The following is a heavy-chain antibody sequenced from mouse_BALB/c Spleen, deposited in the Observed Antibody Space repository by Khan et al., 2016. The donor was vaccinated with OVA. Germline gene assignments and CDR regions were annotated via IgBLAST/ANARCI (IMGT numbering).Heavy chain of an antibody. V-gene: IGHV1-4*01. J-gene: IGHJ3*01. CDR1: GYTFTTYT. CDR2: IIPSSDYT. D-gene: IGHD2-14*01. CDR3: AREGAYYRSDGWFAY. Sequence: QVQLQQSGAELARPGASVKMSCKASGYTFTTYTIHWVKQRPGQGLEWIGYIIPSSDYTNYNQKFKDKATLTADKSSNTAYMQLSSLTSEDSVVYYCAREGAYYRSDGWFAYWGQGTLVTVSA.